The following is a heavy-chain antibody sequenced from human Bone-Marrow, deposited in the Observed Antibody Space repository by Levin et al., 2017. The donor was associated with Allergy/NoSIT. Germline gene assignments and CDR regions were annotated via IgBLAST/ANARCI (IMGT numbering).Heavy chain of an antibody. J-gene: IGHJ4*02. CDR2: IKPSGGDT. D-gene: IGHD3-10*01. CDR1: GYTFTGYY. CDR3: ARGLWFGELSDLTGFDH. V-gene: IGHV1-46*01. Sequence: AASVKVSCKASGYTFTGYYIHWVRQAPGQGLEWLGIIKPSGGDTSYAQKFQGRVTMTRDTSTSTVYMKLSSLRSEDTAVYYCARGLWFGELSDLTGFDHWGQGTLVTVSS.